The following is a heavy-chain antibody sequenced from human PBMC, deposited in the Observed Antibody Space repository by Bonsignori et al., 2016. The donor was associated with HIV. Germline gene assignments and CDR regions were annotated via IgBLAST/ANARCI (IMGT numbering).Heavy chain of an antibody. CDR2: ISGSSIAI. V-gene: IGHV3-48*02. D-gene: IGHD3-22*01. Sequence: VRQAPGKGLEWVSYISGSSIAIYYADSVKGRFTISRNNAKNSLYLQMNSLRDEDTAVYYCARDSSGYWGQGTLVTVSS. J-gene: IGHJ4*02. CDR3: ARDSSGY.